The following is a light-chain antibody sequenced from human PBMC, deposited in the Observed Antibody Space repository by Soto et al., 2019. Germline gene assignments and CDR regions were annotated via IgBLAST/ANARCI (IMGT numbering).Light chain of an antibody. V-gene: IGKV3-11*01. J-gene: IGKJ1*01. CDR3: QQRSNWPWT. Sequence: EILLTQSPGTLSLSPGERATLSCRASQSVSSYLAWYQQKPGQAPRLLIYDASNRATGIPARFSGSGSGTDFTLTISSLEPEDFAVYYGQQRSNWPWTFGQGTKVEIK. CDR1: QSVSSY. CDR2: DAS.